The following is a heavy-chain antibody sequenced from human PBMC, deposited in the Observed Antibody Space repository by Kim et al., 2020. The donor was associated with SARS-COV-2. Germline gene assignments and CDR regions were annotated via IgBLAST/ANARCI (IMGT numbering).Heavy chain of an antibody. CDR2: ISYDGSNK. V-gene: IGHV3-30-3*01. J-gene: IGHJ6*02. CDR3: ARDKGYCSGGSCYSGWVYYYYGMDV. Sequence: GGSLRLSCAASGFTFSSYAMHWVRQAPGKGLEWVAVISYDGSNKYYADSVKGRFTISRDNSKNTLYLQMNSLRDEDTAVYYWARDKGYCSGGSCYSGWVYYYYGMDVWGQGTTVTVSS. D-gene: IGHD2-15*01. CDR1: GFTFSSYA.